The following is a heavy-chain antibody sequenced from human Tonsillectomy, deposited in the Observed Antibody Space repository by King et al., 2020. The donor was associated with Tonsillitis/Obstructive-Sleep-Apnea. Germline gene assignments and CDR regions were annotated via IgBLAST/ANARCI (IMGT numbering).Heavy chain of an antibody. CDR2: IKEDGSEE. CDR1: RFIFSNYW. D-gene: IGHD3-10*01. J-gene: IGHJ4*02. V-gene: IGHV3-7*04. Sequence: VQLVESGGGLVQPGGSLRLSCAASRFIFSNYWMSWVRQAPGKGLEWVANIKEDGSEEYYVDSVKGRFTISRDNAKKSLYLQMNSLRAEDTAVYYCARDNYYGSGSYYKTPHLNYFDYWGQGTLVTVSS. CDR3: ARDNYYGSGSYYKTPHLNYFDY.